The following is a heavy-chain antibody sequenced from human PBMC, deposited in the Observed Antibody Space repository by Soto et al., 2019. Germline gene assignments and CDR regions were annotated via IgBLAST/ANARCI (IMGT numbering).Heavy chain of an antibody. D-gene: IGHD6-13*01. Sequence: QVQLVQSGAEVKKPGSSVKVSCKASGGTFSSYAISWVRQAPGQGLEWMGGIIPIFGTANYAQKFQGRVPITADKSTSTAYMELSSLRSEDTAVYYCARDHLSSSSWYCGMDVWGQGTTVTVSS. CDR3: ARDHLSSSSWYCGMDV. J-gene: IGHJ6*02. V-gene: IGHV1-69*06. CDR1: GGTFSSYA. CDR2: IIPIFGTA.